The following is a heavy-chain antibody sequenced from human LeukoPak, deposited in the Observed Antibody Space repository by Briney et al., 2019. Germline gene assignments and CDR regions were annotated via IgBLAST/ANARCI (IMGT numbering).Heavy chain of an antibody. V-gene: IGHV4-59*01. CDR2: IYYSGST. Sequence: SETLSLTCTVSGGSLSSYYWSWIRQPPGKGLEWIGYIYYSGSTNYNPSLESRVTISVDTSKNQFSLKLSSVTAADTAVYYCARGLGYCSGGSCYSSAGSYYYYGMDVWGQGTTVTVSS. CDR3: ARGLGYCSGGSCYSSAGSYYYYGMDV. J-gene: IGHJ6*02. D-gene: IGHD2-15*01. CDR1: GGSLSSYY.